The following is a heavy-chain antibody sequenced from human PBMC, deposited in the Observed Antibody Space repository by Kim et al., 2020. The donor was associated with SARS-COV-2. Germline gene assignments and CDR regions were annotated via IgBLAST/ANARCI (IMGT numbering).Heavy chain of an antibody. V-gene: IGHV4-39*01. CDR3: ATLGVPNGMDV. J-gene: IGHJ6*02. CDR1: GGSISSSSYY. CDR2: IYYSGST. Sequence: SETLSLTCTVSGGSISSSSYYWGWIRQPPGKGLEWIGSIYYSGSTYYNPSLKSRVTISVDTSKNQFSLKLSSVTAADTAVYYCATLGVPNGMDVWGQGTTVTVSS. D-gene: IGHD2-2*01.